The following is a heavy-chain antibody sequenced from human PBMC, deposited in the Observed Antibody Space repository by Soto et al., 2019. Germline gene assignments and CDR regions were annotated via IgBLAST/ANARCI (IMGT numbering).Heavy chain of an antibody. CDR1: GGSISSYY. CDR3: ARERFAYCSSTSCLSYFDY. J-gene: IGHJ4*02. D-gene: IGHD2-2*01. CDR2: IYYSGST. V-gene: IGHV4-59*01. Sequence: NPSETLSLTCTVSGGSISSYYWSWIRQPPGKGLEWIGYIYYSGSTNYNPSLKSRVTISVDTSKNQFSLKLSSVTAADTAVYYCARERFAYCSSTSCLSYFDYWGQGTLVTVSS.